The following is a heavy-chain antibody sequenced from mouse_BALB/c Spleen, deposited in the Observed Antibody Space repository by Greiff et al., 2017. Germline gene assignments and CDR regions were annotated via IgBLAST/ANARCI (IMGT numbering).Heavy chain of an antibody. J-gene: IGHJ4*01. CDR3: ARCSSGYYYYAMDY. V-gene: IGHV5-17*02. CDR2: ISSGSSTI. D-gene: IGHD3-1*01. CDR1: GFTFSSFG. Sequence: EVKLMESGGGLVQPGGSRKLSCAASGFTFSSFGMHWVRQAPEKGLEWVAYISSGSSTIYYADTVKGRFTISRDNPKNTLFLQMTSLRSEDTAMYYCARCSSGYYYYAMDYWGQGTSVTVSS.